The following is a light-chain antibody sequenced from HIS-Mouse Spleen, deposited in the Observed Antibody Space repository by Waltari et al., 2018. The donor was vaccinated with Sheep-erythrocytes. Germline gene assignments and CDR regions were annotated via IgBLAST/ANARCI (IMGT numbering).Light chain of an antibody. V-gene: IGKV3-15*01. CDR2: GAS. Sequence: EIVMTQSPATLSVSPGERAPLSCRASQSVSRHLAWSQQKPGQAPRLLIYGASTRATGIPARFSGSGSGTEFTLTISSMQSEDFAVYYCQQYNNWPPWTFGQGTKVEIK. CDR1: QSVSRH. CDR3: QQYNNWPPWT. J-gene: IGKJ1*01.